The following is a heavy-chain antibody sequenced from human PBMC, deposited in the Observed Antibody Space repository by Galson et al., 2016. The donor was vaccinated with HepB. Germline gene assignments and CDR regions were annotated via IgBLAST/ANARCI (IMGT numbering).Heavy chain of an antibody. CDR1: GFSFISYY. D-gene: IGHD3/OR15-3a*01. CDR2: INPSGGTT. V-gene: IGHV1-46*01. J-gene: IGHJ5*02. CDR3: ARGGTNFEFWTGSSGDIDYNWFDP. Sequence: SVKVSCKASGFSFISYYIHWVRQAPGQGLEWMGVINPSGGTTNYAQTFQGRVTMTSDTSTSTVNMEMSSLRSEDTALYYCARGGTNFEFWTGSSGDIDYNWFDPWGQGTLVTVSS.